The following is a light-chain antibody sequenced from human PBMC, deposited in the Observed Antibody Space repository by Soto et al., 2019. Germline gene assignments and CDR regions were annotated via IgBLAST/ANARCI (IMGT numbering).Light chain of an antibody. CDR1: QSISSW. Sequence: DIQMTQSPSTLSASVGDRVTITCRASQSISSWLAWYQQKPGKAPKLLLYKASSLESGVPSRFSGRGSGTEFTLAISSLQPDDFAAYYCQQYNSYPFTFGPVTKVDIK. V-gene: IGKV1-5*03. J-gene: IGKJ3*01. CDR3: QQYNSYPFT. CDR2: KAS.